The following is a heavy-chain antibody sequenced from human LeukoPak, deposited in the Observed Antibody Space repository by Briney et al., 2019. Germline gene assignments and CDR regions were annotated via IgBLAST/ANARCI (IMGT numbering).Heavy chain of an antibody. J-gene: IGHJ4*02. CDR2: ISAYNGNT. V-gene: IGHV1-18*01. Sequence: ASVEVSCKASGYTFTSYGISWVRQAPGQGLERVGWISAYNGNTNYAKKFQGRVTMTWDMSTNTVYMELSSLTSDDTAVYYCARDLIGGWSSDYWGQGTLVSVSS. D-gene: IGHD6-19*01. CDR3: ARDLIGGWSSDY. CDR1: GYTFTSYG.